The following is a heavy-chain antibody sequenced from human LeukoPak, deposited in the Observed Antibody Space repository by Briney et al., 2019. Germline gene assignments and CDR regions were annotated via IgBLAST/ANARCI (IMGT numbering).Heavy chain of an antibody. V-gene: IGHV1-69*05. Sequence: GASVKVSCKASGGTFSSYAISWARQAPGQGLEWMGRIIPIFGTANYAQKFQGRVTITTDESTSTAYMELSSLRSEDTAVYYCASLPPGVVVVAATRQYFQHWGQGTLVTVSS. J-gene: IGHJ1*01. CDR2: IIPIFGTA. D-gene: IGHD2-15*01. CDR1: GGTFSSYA. CDR3: ASLPPGVVVVAATRQYFQH.